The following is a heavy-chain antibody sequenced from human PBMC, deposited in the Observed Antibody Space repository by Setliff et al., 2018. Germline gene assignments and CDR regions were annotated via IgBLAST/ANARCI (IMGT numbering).Heavy chain of an antibody. CDR1: GGSISSHY. D-gene: IGHD3-3*02. CDR3: ARDPLGCFDY. Sequence: PSETLSLTCTVSGGSISSHYWSWIRQPPGKGLEWIGSIYYSGSTNYNPSLKSRVTISVDTSKNQFSLKLSSVTAADTAVYYCARDPLGCFDYWGQGTLVTVSS. CDR2: IYYSGST. J-gene: IGHJ4*02. V-gene: IGHV4-59*11.